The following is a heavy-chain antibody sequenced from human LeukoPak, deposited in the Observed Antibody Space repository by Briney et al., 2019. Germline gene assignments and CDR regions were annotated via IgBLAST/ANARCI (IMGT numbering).Heavy chain of an antibody. CDR3: AKVAKGNIVVVTALDY. J-gene: IGHJ4*02. CDR1: GFTFSSYA. CDR2: ISYDGSNK. Sequence: PGRSLRLSCAASGFTFSSYAMHWVRQVPGKGLEWVAIISYDGSNKFHADSVKGRFTISRDNSKNTLYLQMNSLRAEDTAVYYCAKVAKGNIVVVTALDYWGQGTLVTVSS. V-gene: IGHV3-30*18. D-gene: IGHD2-21*02.